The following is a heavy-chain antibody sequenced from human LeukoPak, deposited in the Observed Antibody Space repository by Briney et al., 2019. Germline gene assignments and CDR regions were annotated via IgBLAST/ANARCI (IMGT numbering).Heavy chain of an antibody. Sequence: GGSLRLSCAGSGFTFTHHALSWVRQAPGKGLEWVSTVSGSGSLKFYADSVKGRFTISRDNSENTLYLQMSGLSTEDTALYYCAKDRSTGFYYLNSWGQGTLATVSS. CDR1: GFTFTHHA. CDR2: VSGSGSLK. D-gene: IGHD6-19*01. CDR3: AKDRSTGFYYLNS. J-gene: IGHJ4*02. V-gene: IGHV3-23*01.